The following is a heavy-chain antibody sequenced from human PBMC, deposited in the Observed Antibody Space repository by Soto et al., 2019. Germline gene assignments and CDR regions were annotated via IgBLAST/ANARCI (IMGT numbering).Heavy chain of an antibody. V-gene: IGHV3-23*01. CDR2: ISGSGDST. J-gene: IGHJ4*02. D-gene: IGHD6-19*01. CDR3: AKERSSGWSLDY. Sequence: GGSLRLSCAASGFTFSTYAMNWVRQAPGKGLEWVSGISGSGDSTYYADSVKGRFTVSRDNSKNTLYLQMNSLRAEDTAVFYCAKERSSGWSLDYWGQGTLVTAPQ. CDR1: GFTFSTYA.